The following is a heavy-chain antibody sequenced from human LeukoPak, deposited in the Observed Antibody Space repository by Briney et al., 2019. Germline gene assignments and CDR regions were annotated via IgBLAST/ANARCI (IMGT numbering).Heavy chain of an antibody. Sequence: GASVKVSCKASGYTFTGYYMHWVRQAPGQGLEWMGWINPNSGGTNYAQRFQGRVTMTRDTSSSTAYMELSRLRSDDTAMFYCAGTTGLDDWGQGTLVTVSS. CDR1: GYTFTGYY. CDR2: INPNSGGT. CDR3: AGTTGLDD. V-gene: IGHV1-2*02. D-gene: IGHD1-1*01. J-gene: IGHJ4*02.